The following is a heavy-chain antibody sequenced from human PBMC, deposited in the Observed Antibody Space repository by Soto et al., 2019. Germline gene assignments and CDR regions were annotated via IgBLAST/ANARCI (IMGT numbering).Heavy chain of an antibody. CDR2: IWDDGRRK. Sequence: GGSLRLSCAASGFTFSLFDMHWVRQAPGKGLEWVAAIWDDGRRKDYADSVKDRLFISRDNSKNTLYLQLDSLRPEDTAVYYCATWQGSLNFHYWGQGTLVTVSS. V-gene: IGHV3-33*01. J-gene: IGHJ4*02. CDR3: ATWQGSLNFHY. CDR1: GFTFSLFD.